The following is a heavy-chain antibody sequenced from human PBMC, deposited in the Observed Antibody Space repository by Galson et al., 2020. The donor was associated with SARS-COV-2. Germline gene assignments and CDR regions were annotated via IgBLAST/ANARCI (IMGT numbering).Heavy chain of an antibody. CDR3: ARDSPGADGMDV. V-gene: IGHV4-31*03. J-gene: IGHJ6*02. CDR2: IYYSGST. CDR1: GGSISSGGYY. Sequence: ASETLSLTCTVSGGSISSGGYYWSWIRQHPGKDLEWIGYIYYSGSTYYNPSLKSRVTISVDTSKNQFSLKLSSVTAADTAVYYCARDSPGADGMDVWGQGTTVTVSS.